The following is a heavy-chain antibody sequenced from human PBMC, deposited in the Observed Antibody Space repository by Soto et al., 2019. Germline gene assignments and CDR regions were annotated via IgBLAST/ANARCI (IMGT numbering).Heavy chain of an antibody. CDR1: GFTVSSNY. CDR2: IYSGGST. D-gene: IGHD6-19*01. V-gene: IGHV3-53*01. J-gene: IGHJ4*02. Sequence: EVQLVESGGGLIQPGGSLRLSCAASGFTVSSNYMSWVRQAPGKGLEWVSVIYSGGSTYYADSVKGRFTISRDHSKNTLYLQMNSLRAEDTAVYYCARESGSGWYYFDYWGQGTLVTVSS. CDR3: ARESGSGWYYFDY.